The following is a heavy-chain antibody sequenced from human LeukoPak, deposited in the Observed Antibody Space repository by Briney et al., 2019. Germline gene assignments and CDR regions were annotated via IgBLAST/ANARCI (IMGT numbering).Heavy chain of an antibody. CDR3: ARETVAYAPYYFDY. D-gene: IGHD2-2*01. Sequence: GGSLRLSCAASGFTFSSYAMHWVRQAPGKGLEWVAVISYDGSNKYYADSVKGRFTISRDNSKNTLYLQMNSLRAEDTAVYYCARETVAYAPYYFDYWGQGTLVTVSS. CDR2: ISYDGSNK. CDR1: GFTFSSYA. J-gene: IGHJ4*02. V-gene: IGHV3-30-3*01.